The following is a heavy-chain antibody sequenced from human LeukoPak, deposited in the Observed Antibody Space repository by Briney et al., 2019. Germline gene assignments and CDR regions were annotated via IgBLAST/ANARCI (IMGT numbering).Heavy chain of an antibody. V-gene: IGHV1-18*01. CDR3: ARDSVSLRSGGSWLGGWFDP. J-gene: IGHJ5*02. CDR1: GYIFTGYG. CDR2: ISGYNGYT. D-gene: IGHD2-15*01. Sequence: GASVKVSCKASGYIFTGYGLSWVRRAPGQGLEWMGWISGYNGYTNYAQKVQDRVTMTTDTSTSTAYMELRSLRTDDTAVYYCARDSVSLRSGGSWLGGWFDPWGQGTLVTVSS.